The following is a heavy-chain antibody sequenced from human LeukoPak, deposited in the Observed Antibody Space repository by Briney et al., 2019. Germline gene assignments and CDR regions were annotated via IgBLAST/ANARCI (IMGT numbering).Heavy chain of an antibody. CDR2: IYPGDSDT. D-gene: IGHD1-7*01. V-gene: IGHV5-51*01. Sequence: GESLKISCKGSGYSFTNYWIAWVCQMPGKGLEWMGVIYPGDSDTRYNPSFQGQVTISADRSFGTAYLQWSSLKASDSAMYYCARREATTEYFDFWGQGTLVTVSS. CDR3: ARREATTEYFDF. J-gene: IGHJ4*02. CDR1: GYSFTNYW.